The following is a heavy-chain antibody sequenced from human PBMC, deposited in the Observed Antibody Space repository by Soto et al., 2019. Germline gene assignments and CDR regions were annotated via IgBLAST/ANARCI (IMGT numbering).Heavy chain of an antibody. D-gene: IGHD4-17*01. CDR2: LYAGGAT. Sequence: EVQLVESGGGLIQPGGSLRLSCAASGFSVSDNYMNWVRQAPGKGLQWVSLLYAGGATFYADSVKGRFTISRDSSKNTLYLKMDSLRAEDTAGDYCAGPRANGYGDPNDALDIWGQGTVVSVSS. J-gene: IGHJ3*02. V-gene: IGHV3-53*01. CDR3: AGPRANGYGDPNDALDI. CDR1: GFSVSDNY.